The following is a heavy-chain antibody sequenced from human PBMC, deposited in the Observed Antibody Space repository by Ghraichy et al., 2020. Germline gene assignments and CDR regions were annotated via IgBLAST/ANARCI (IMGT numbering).Heavy chain of an antibody. CDR2: ISSSGSTI. J-gene: IGHJ6*02. CDR3: ARDVVVAATVYYGMDV. CDR1: GFTFSDYY. Sequence: GGSLRLSCAASGFTFSDYYMSWIRQAPGKGLEWVSYISSSGSTIYYADSVKGRFTISRDNAKNSLYLQMNSLRAEDTAVYYCARDVVVAATVYYGMDVWGQGTTVTVSS. D-gene: IGHD2-15*01. V-gene: IGHV3-11*01.